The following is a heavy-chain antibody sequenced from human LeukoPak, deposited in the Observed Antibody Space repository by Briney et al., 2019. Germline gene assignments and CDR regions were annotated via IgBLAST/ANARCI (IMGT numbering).Heavy chain of an antibody. J-gene: IGHJ4*02. V-gene: IGHV3-23*01. CDR2: ISGSGGST. Sequence: GGSLRLSCAASRFTFSSYAMSWVRQAPGKGLEWVSSISGSGGSTYYADSVKGRFTISRDNSKNTLYLQMNSLRAADTAVYYCARVAKPPIYGDYYFDYWGQGTLVTVSS. D-gene: IGHD4-17*01. CDR1: RFTFSSYA. CDR3: ARVAKPPIYGDYYFDY.